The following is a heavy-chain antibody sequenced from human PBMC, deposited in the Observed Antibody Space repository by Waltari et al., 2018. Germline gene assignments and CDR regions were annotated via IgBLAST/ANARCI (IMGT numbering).Heavy chain of an antibody. CDR1: GGSFRGYY. J-gene: IGHJ5*02. Sequence: QVQLQQWGAGLLKPSETLSLTCAAYGGSFRGYYWSWIRQPPGKGLEWIGEINHSGSINYNPSLKSRLTMSVDTSKNQFSLRLRSVTAADTAVYYCARGGRRYDWFDPWGQGTLVTVSS. V-gene: IGHV4-34*01. CDR2: INHSGSI. D-gene: IGHD1-1*01. CDR3: ARGGRRYDWFDP.